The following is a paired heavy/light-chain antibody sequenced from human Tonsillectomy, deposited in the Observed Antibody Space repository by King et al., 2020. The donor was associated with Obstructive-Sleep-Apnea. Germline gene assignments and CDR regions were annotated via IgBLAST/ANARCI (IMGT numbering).Light chain of an antibody. J-gene: IGLJ1*01. V-gene: IGLV2-14*01. CDR1: SSDVGGYNY. CDR2: DVS. Sequence: QSALTQPASVSGSPGQSITISCTGTSSDVGGYNYVSWYQQHPGKAPKLMIFDVSSRPSGVSNRFSGSKSGNTASLTISGLQAEDEADYYCSSYTRSSTLLFGTGTKVALL. CDR3: SSYTRSSTLL.
Heavy chain of an antibody. CDR1: GFTFSSFG. D-gene: IGHD3-10*01. J-gene: IGHJ2*01. CDR3: AKELWLGEDWYLDL. Sequence: QVQLVESGGGVVQPGRSLRLSCAASGFTFSSFGMHWVRQAPGKGLEWVTFIQFDGKNKHYAESVKGRFTISRDNSKNTLFLQMNSLRAEDTAVYYCAKELWLGEDWYLDLWGRGTLVTVSS. CDR2: IQFDGKNK. V-gene: IGHV3-30*02.